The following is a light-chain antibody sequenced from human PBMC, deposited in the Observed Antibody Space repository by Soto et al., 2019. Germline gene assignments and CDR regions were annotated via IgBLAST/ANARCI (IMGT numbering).Light chain of an antibody. CDR3: QQSHSAPPT. Sequence: DSQMTQSPSSLSASVGDRVTITCRASQSISHYLNWYQQQPGIAPKLLIYAASSLHFGVPSRFSGSGSGTDVTLTISSLQPEDFATYYCQQSHSAPPTFGQGTHLEIK. CDR2: AAS. CDR1: QSISHY. J-gene: IGKJ2*01. V-gene: IGKV1-39*01.